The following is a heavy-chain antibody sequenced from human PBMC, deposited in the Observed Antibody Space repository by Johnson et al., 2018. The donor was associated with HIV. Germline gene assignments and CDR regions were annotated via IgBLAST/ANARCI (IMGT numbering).Heavy chain of an antibody. CDR2: ISRDGGTE. CDR3: AVGIQLWFASEGDAFDI. Sequence: QVQLVESGGGLVKTGGSLRLSCVGSGFTFSSYGMHWVRQAPGEGLDWVAFISRDGGTEYYADSVKGRFAISRDNAKSKLYLLMNYLTPEDTAMYYCAVGIQLWFASEGDAFDIWGQGAMVSVSS. J-gene: IGHJ3*02. V-gene: IGHV3-30*02. CDR1: GFTFSSYG. D-gene: IGHD5-18*01.